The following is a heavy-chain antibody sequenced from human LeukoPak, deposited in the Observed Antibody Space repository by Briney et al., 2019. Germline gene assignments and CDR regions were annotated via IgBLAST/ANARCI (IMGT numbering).Heavy chain of an antibody. CDR1: GYSISSGYY. CDR2: IYHSGST. V-gene: IGHV4-38-2*02. J-gene: IGHJ5*02. D-gene: IGHD4-17*01. CDR3: ARDASSDYGDRRLPWFDP. Sequence: SETLSLTCTVSGYSISSGYYWGWIRQPPGKGLEWIGSIYHSGSTYYNPSLKSRVTISVDTSKNQFSLKLSSMTAADTAVYYCARDASSDYGDRRLPWFDPWGQGTLVTVSS.